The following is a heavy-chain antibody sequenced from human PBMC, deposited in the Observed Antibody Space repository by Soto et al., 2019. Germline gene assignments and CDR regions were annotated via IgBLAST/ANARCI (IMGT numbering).Heavy chain of an antibody. J-gene: IGHJ5*02. D-gene: IGHD3-16*01. Sequence: QLQLQESGSGLVKPSQTLSLTCAVSGGSISSGNSYSWSWIRQPPGKGLEWIGSISHSGSTSYNPSLKGRVTMSVDKSKNQFSLNLSSVTAADMAVYYFARAVAPYLGTWFDPWGQGTLVIVSS. CDR3: ARAVAPYLGTWFDP. V-gene: IGHV4-30-2*01. CDR1: GGSISSGNSYS. CDR2: ISHSGST.